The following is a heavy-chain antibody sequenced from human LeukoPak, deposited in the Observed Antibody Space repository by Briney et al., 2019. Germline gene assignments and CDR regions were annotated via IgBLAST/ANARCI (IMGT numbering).Heavy chain of an antibody. Sequence: QPGGSLRLSCAASGFTFSPYWMHWVRQAPGKGLVWVSRINGDGSSTDYADSVKGRFTISRDNAKSTLYLQMNSLTAEDTAVYYCARDRGYQMVDPWGQGTLVTVSS. D-gene: IGHD5-12*01. CDR3: ARDRGYQMVDP. CDR1: GFTFSPYW. J-gene: IGHJ5*02. V-gene: IGHV3-74*01. CDR2: INGDGSST.